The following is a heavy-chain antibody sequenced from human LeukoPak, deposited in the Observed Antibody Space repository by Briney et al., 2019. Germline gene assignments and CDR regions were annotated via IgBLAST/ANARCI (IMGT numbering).Heavy chain of an antibody. CDR3: ARAYYDSSGYYSFFDY. D-gene: IGHD3-22*01. J-gene: IGHJ4*02. CDR2: IYYSGST. V-gene: IGHV4-39*07. Sequence: PSETLSLTCTVSGGSISSSSYYWGWIRQPPGKGLEWIGSIYYSGSTYYNPSLKSRVTMSVDTSKNQFSLKLSSVTAADTAVYYCARAYYDSSGYYSFFDYWGQGTLVTVSS. CDR1: GGSISSSSYY.